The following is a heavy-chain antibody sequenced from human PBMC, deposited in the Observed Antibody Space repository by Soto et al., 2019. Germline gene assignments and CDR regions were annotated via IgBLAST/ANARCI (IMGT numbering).Heavy chain of an antibody. CDR3: AKGRDIVVVVAASDY. D-gene: IGHD2-15*01. CDR2: ISYDGSNK. CDR1: GFTFSIYG. V-gene: IGHV3-30*18. J-gene: IGHJ4*02. Sequence: HPGGSLRLSCAASGFTFSIYGMHWVRQAPGKGLEWVAVISYDGSNKYYADSVKGRFTISRDNSKNTLYLQMNSLRAEDTAVYYCAKGRDIVVVVAASDYWGQGTLVTVSS.